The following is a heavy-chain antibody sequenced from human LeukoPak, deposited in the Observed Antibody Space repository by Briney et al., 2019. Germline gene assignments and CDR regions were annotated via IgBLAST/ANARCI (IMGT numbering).Heavy chain of an antibody. CDR3: AREMWDSYGYVDY. J-gene: IGHJ4*02. V-gene: IGHV3-33*08. D-gene: IGHD5-18*01. CDR1: GFTFSSYG. Sequence: GGSLRLSCAASGFTFSSYGMHWVRQPPGKGLEWVAVIWYDGSKKHHADSVKGRFTISRDNSKNTLYLQMNSLRAEDTAVYYCAREMWDSYGYVDYWGQGTLVTVSS. CDR2: IWYDGSKK.